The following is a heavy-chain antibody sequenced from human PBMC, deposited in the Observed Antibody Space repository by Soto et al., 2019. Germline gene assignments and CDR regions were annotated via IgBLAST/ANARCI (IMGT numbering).Heavy chain of an antibody. J-gene: IGHJ4*02. CDR1: GGTFSSYT. CDR3: ARDRRSHVYCSSTSCPLSDWDY. CDR2: IIPILGIA. V-gene: IGHV1-69*04. D-gene: IGHD2-2*01. Sequence: ASVKVSCKASGGTFSSYTISWVRQAPGQGLEWMGRIIPILGIANYAQKFQGRVTITADKSTSTAYMELSSLRSEDTAVYYCARDRRSHVYCSSTSCPLSDWDYWGQGTLVTVSS.